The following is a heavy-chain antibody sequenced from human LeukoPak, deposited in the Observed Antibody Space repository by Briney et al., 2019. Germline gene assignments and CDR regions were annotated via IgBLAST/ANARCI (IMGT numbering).Heavy chain of an antibody. Sequence: SETLSLTCTVSGGSISSYYWSWIRQPPGKGLEWIGYIYYSGSTNYNPSLKSRVTISVDTSKNQFSLKLSSVTAADTAVYYCARAGKRGYSCGYVLWDWGQGTLVTVSS. V-gene: IGHV4-59*01. CDR1: GGSISSYY. J-gene: IGHJ4*02. CDR3: ARAGKRGYSCGYVLWD. CDR2: IYYSGST. D-gene: IGHD5-18*01.